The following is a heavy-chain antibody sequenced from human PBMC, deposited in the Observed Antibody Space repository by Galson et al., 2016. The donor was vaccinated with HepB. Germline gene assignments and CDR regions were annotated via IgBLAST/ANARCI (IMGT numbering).Heavy chain of an antibody. V-gene: IGHV3-23*01. Sequence: SLRLSCAASGFSFSNSGMSWVRQAPGRGLEWVSGITPSGDATHYADFVKGRFTISRDNSKNTLYLYMNNLTAGGTAIYYCGKHGGFDYWGQGALVTVSS. CDR1: GFSFSNSG. D-gene: IGHD3-16*01. J-gene: IGHJ4*02. CDR2: ITPSGDAT. CDR3: GKHGGFDY.